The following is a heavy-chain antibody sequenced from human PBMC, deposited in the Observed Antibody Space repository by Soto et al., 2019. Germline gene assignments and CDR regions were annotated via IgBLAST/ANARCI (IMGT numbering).Heavy chain of an antibody. J-gene: IGHJ2*01. CDR2: IKQDGSEK. CDR1: GFTFSSYW. CDR3: ARVEACTNGVCRRFYWYFDL. D-gene: IGHD2-8*01. V-gene: IGHV3-7*05. Sequence: EVQLVESGGGLVQPGGSLRLSCAASGFTFSSYWMSWVRQAPGKGLEWVANIKQDGSEKYYVDSVKGRFTISRDNAKNALYLQMDSLRAEDTAVYYCARVEACTNGVCRRFYWYFDLWGSGTLVPVSS.